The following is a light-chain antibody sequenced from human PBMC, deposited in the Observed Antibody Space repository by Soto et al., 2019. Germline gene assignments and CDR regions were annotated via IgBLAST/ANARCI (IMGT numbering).Light chain of an antibody. CDR2: AFS. CDR3: LQDFNSPYT. Sequence: AIEMTQSPSSLSASVGDRVTITCRAGQGVGNDLGWYQQKLGKAPKLLIYAFSSLQSGVPSRFSGSGSGTAFTLTISSLQPEDSATYYCLQDFNSPYTLGQGTKL. J-gene: IGKJ2*01. CDR1: QGVGND. V-gene: IGKV1-6*01.